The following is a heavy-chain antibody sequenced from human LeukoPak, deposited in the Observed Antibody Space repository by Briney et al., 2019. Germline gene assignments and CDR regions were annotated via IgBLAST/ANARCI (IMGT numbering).Heavy chain of an antibody. CDR3: ARDGRYSYGTGTLDY. CDR2: IWYDGSNK. J-gene: IGHJ4*02. D-gene: IGHD5-18*01. CDR1: GFTFSSYG. V-gene: IGHV3-33*01. Sequence: GGSLRLSCAASGFTFSSYGMHWVRQAPGKGLEWVAVIWYDGSNKYYADSVKGRFTISRDNSKNTLYLQMNSLRAEDTAVYYCARDGRYSYGTGTLDYWGQGTLVTVSS.